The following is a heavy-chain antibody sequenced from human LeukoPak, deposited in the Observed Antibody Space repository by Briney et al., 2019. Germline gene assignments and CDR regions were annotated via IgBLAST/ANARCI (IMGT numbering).Heavy chain of an antibody. V-gene: IGHV1-8*03. CDR3: ARSPTTVTPGFDY. CDR2: MNPNSGNT. J-gene: IGHJ4*02. D-gene: IGHD4-11*01. Sequence: ASVKVSCKASGYTFTSYDINWVRQATRQGLEWMGWMNPNSGNTGYAQKFQGRVTITRNTSISTAYMELSSLRSEDTAVYYCARSPTTVTPGFDYWGQGTLVTVSS. CDR1: GYTFTSYD.